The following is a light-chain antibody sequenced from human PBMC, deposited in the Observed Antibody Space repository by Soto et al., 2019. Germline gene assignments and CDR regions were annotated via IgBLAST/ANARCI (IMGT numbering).Light chain of an antibody. CDR3: SSYTSRSTL. V-gene: IGLV2-14*01. Sequence: QSALTQPASVSGSPGQSITISCTGTSSDVGGYNYVSWYQQHPGKAPKLIIYDVSTRPSGVSDRFSGSKSGNTASLTISGLQAEDEADYYCSSYTSRSTLFGGGTKLTVL. J-gene: IGLJ2*01. CDR2: DVS. CDR1: SSDVGGYNY.